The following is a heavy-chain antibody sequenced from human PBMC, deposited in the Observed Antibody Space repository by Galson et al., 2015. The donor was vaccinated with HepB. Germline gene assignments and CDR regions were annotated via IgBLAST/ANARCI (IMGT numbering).Heavy chain of an antibody. J-gene: IGHJ6*02. V-gene: IGHV3-21*01. Sequence: SLRLSCAASGFTFSSYSMNWVRQAPGKGLEWVSSISSSSSYIYYADSVKGRFTISRDNAKNSLYLQMNSLRAEDTAVYYCARDRPITMVRGEYYYYSYYGMDVWGQGTTVTVSS. CDR1: GFTFSSYS. CDR2: ISSSSSYI. D-gene: IGHD3-10*01. CDR3: ARDRPITMVRGEYYYYSYYGMDV.